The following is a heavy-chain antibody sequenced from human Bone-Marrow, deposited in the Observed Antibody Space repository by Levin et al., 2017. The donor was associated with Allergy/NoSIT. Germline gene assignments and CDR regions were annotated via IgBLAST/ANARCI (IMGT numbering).Heavy chain of an antibody. CDR1: GGTFSSYP. Sequence: SVKVSCKASGGTFSSYPISWVRQAPGQGLEWMGRIIPILGIANYAQKFQGRVTITADKSTSTAYMELSSLRSEDTAVYYCARGGYCSGGSCFDAFDIWGQGTMVTVSS. J-gene: IGHJ3*02. CDR3: ARGGYCSGGSCFDAFDI. D-gene: IGHD2-15*01. V-gene: IGHV1-69*04. CDR2: IIPILGIA.